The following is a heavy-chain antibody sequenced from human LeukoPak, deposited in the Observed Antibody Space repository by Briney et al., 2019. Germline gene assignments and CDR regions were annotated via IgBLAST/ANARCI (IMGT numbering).Heavy chain of an antibody. D-gene: IGHD3-16*02. CDR3: ARDMSRVPGYPGDGMDV. J-gene: IGHJ6*02. CDR2: IYHSEYT. Sequence: SETLSLTCAVSGGSITSANWWGWVRQPPGKGLEWIGEIYHSEYTNYNPSLKSRVTISVDKSKNQFFLKLNSVTAADTAAYYCARDMSRVPGYPGDGMDVWGQGTTIIVSS. V-gene: IGHV4-4*02. CDR1: GGSITSANW.